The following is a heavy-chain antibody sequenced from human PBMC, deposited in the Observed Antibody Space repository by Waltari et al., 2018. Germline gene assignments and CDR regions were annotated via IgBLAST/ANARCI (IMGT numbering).Heavy chain of an antibody. Sequence: EVQLVESGGGLIQPGGSLRLSCAGAAITVSNKYMTWVRQAPGKGLEWVSVIYPAGSTYYADSVKGRFTISRDTSKNTVYLQMNSLRVDDTAVYYCASPKTYYYYGMAVWGQGTTVTVSS. CDR2: IYPAGST. CDR3: ASPKTYYYYGMAV. CDR1: AITVSNKY. V-gene: IGHV3-53*01. J-gene: IGHJ6*02.